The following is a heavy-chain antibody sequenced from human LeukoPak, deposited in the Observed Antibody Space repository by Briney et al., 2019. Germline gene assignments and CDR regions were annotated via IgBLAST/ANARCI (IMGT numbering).Heavy chain of an antibody. CDR2: ISYDGSNK. D-gene: IGHD4-11*01. J-gene: IGHJ4*02. CDR3: AKGNSYFFED. CDR1: GFTFSSYG. V-gene: IGHV3-30*18. Sequence: GGSLRLSCAASGFTFSSYGMHWVRQAPGKGLEWVALISYDGSNKQYADSVKGRFTISRDNSKNTLYLQMNSLRAEDTAVFYCAKGNSYFFEDWGQGTLVTVSS.